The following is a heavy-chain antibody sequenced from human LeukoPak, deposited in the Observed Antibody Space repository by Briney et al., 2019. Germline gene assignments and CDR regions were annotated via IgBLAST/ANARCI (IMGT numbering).Heavy chain of an antibody. CDR3: ARGRRITIFGVVSRGYWLDP. Sequence: GGSLRLSCAASGFTFSSYAMSWVRQAPGKGLEWVSAISGSGGSTYYADSVKGRFTISRDNSKNTLYLQMNSLRAEDTAVYYCARGRRITIFGVVSRGYWLDPWGQGTLVTVSS. V-gene: IGHV3-23*01. J-gene: IGHJ5*02. CDR1: GFTFSSYA. CDR2: ISGSGGST. D-gene: IGHD3-3*01.